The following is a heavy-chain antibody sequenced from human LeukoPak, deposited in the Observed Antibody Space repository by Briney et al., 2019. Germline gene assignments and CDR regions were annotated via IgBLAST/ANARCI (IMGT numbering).Heavy chain of an antibody. CDR3: ASTGYGVRDY. Sequence: GGSLRLSCAASGFTFSSHVTSWVRQAPGKGLEWVSGISDSGDSTSYADSVKGRLTISRDNSKSTLYLQMNSLRAEDTAVYYCASTGYGVRDYWGQGTLVTVSS. D-gene: IGHD4-17*01. CDR1: GFTFSSHV. J-gene: IGHJ4*02. CDR2: ISDSGDST. V-gene: IGHV3-23*01.